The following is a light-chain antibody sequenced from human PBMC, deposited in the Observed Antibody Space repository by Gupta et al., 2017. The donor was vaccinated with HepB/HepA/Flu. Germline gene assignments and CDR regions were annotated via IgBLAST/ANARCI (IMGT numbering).Light chain of an antibody. Sequence: EFVLTQSPATLSLSPGERATLSCRASQSVSSYLAWYQQKPGQAPRLLIYDASNKATGIPARFSGSGSATDVTLTISSLEPDDFAVYYCQQRSNWPPEFTFGPGTKVDIK. V-gene: IGKV3-11*01. CDR1: QSVSSY. CDR2: DAS. J-gene: IGKJ3*01. CDR3: QQRSNWPPEFT.